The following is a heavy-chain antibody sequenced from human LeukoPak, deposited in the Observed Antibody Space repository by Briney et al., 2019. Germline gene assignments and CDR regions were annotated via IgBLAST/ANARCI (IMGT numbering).Heavy chain of an antibody. J-gene: IGHJ4*02. CDR2: IYPGDSDT. Sequence: GESLKISCKGSGYSFTSYWIGWVCQMPGKGLEWMGIIYPGDSDTRYSPSFQGQVTISADKSISTAYLQWSSLKASDTAMYYCARDKLGYCSSTSCATRGFDYWGQGTLVTVSS. D-gene: IGHD2-2*01. V-gene: IGHV5-51*01. CDR1: GYSFTSYW. CDR3: ARDKLGYCSSTSCATRGFDY.